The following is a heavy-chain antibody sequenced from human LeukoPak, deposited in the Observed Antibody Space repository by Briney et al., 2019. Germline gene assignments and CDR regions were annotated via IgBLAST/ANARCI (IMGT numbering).Heavy chain of an antibody. Sequence: NPSETLSLTCTVSGGSISSYYWSWIRQPPGEGLEWIGEINHSGSTNYNPSLKSRVTISVDTSKNQFSLKLSSVTAADAAVYYCARSRIAAAGRTGRGYYFDYWGQGTLVTVSS. CDR1: GGSISSYY. J-gene: IGHJ4*02. CDR3: ARSRIAAAGRTGRGYYFDY. CDR2: INHSGST. D-gene: IGHD6-13*01. V-gene: IGHV4-34*01.